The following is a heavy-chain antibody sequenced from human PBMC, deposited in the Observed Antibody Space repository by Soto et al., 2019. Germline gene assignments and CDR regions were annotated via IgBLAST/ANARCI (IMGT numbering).Heavy chain of an antibody. Sequence: ASETLSLTCAVYGGSFSGYYWSWIRQPPWKGLEWIGEINHSGSTNYNPSLKSRVTISVDTSKNQFSLKLSSVTAADTAVYYCARVSGSYSYYYYYYGMYVWGQGTTVTVSS. CDR3: ARVSGSYSYYYYYYGMYV. CDR2: INHSGST. J-gene: IGHJ6*02. CDR1: GGSFSGYY. V-gene: IGHV4-34*01. D-gene: IGHD1-26*01.